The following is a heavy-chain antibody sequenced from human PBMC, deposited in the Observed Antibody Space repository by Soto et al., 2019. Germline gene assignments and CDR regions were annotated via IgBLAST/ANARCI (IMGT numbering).Heavy chain of an antibody. V-gene: IGHV3-21*01. CDR3: ARDXGGSSGWYTDYYYGMDV. Sequence: GGSLRLSCAASGFTFSSYSMNWVRQAPGKGLEWVSSISSSSSYIYYADSVKGRFTISRDNAKNSLYLQMNSLRAEDTAVYYCARDXGGSSGWYTDYYYGMDVWGQGTTVTVSS. J-gene: IGHJ6*02. CDR1: GFTFSSYS. CDR2: ISSSSSYI. D-gene: IGHD6-19*01.